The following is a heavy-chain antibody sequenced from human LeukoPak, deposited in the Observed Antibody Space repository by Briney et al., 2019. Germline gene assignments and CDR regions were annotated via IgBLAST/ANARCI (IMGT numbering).Heavy chain of an antibody. CDR1: GYIFTRYT. V-gene: IGHV1-3*02. D-gene: IGHD3-16*01. CDR3: ARGSSSGSDYGTFDI. CDR2: SSVANGNT. Sequence: ASVKVSCKASGYIFTRYTLHWVRQAPGQRLEWMGWSSVANGNTKYSQAFQGRVTITRDTSASTAYMELSSLTSEDMAVYYCARGSSSGSDYGTFDIWGQGTLVTVSS. J-gene: IGHJ3*02.